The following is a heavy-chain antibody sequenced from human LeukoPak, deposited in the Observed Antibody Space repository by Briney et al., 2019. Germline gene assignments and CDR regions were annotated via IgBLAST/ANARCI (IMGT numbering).Heavy chain of an antibody. D-gene: IGHD6-19*01. CDR1: GFTVSSNY. CDR2: IYSGGST. Sequence: PGGSLRLSCAASGFTVSSNYMSWVRQAPGKGLEWVSVIYSGGSTYYADSVKGRFTISRDNSKNTLYLQMNSLRAEDTAVYYCAKDFNRARVAGPVVDYWGQGTLVTVSS. V-gene: IGHV3-66*02. CDR3: AKDFNRARVAGPVVDY. J-gene: IGHJ4*02.